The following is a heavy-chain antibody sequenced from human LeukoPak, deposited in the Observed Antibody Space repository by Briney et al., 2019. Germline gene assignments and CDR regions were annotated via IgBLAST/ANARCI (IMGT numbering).Heavy chain of an antibody. J-gene: IGHJ4*02. Sequence: GGSLRLSCAASGFTFSSYWMHWDRQAPGKGLVWVSRINSDGSSTSYADSVKGRFTISRDNAKNTLYLQMNSLRGEDTAVYYCATYSSSWHAIDYWGQGTLVTVSS. CDR3: ATYSSSWHAIDY. CDR2: INSDGSST. V-gene: IGHV3-74*01. D-gene: IGHD6-13*01. CDR1: GFTFSSYW.